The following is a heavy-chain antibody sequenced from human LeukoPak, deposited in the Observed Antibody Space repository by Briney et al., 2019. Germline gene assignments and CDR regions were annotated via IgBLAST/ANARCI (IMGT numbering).Heavy chain of an antibody. V-gene: IGHV3-30*18. CDR1: GFTFSSYG. J-gene: IGHJ4*02. CDR3: AKDDRKVPGFDY. Sequence: GGSLRLSCAASGFTFSSYGMHWVRQAPGKGLEWVAVISYDGSNKYYADSVKGRFTISRDNSKNTLYLQMNSLRAEDTAVYYCAKDDRKVPGFDYWGQGTLVTVSS. D-gene: IGHD1-1*01. CDR2: ISYDGSNK.